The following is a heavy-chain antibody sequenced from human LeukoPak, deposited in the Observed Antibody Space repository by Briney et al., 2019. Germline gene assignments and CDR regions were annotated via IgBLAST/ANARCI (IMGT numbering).Heavy chain of an antibody. V-gene: IGHV6-1*01. Sequence: SQTLSLTCAISGDSVSSNSAAWNWIRQSPSRGLEWLGRTYYRSKWYNDYAVSVKSRITINPDTSKNQFSLQLNSVTPEDTAVYYCARGRSEWRHRYSSSWYSGYYYGMDVWGQGTTVTVSS. CDR3: ARGRSEWRHRYSSSWYSGYYYGMDV. CDR1: GDSVSSNSAA. CDR2: TYYRSKWYN. J-gene: IGHJ6*02. D-gene: IGHD6-13*01.